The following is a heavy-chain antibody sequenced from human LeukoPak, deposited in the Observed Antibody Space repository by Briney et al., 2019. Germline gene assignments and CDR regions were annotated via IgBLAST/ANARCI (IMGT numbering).Heavy chain of an antibody. V-gene: IGHV4-39*01. CDR3: ARNLRGLPSDS. CDR1: GASVTATNYY. J-gene: IGHJ5*01. CDR2: VSYNDIT. D-gene: IGHD4-17*01. Sequence: SETLSLTCTVSGASVTATNYYWAWIRQPPGKGLEWLGTVSYNDITYYNPSLLGRVAVSLGTSKTRFSLDLTSVTTEATAVYFCARNLRGLPSDSWGRGILVTVTS.